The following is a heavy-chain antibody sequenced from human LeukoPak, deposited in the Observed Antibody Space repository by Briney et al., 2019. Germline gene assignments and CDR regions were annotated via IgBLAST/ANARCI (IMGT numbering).Heavy chain of an antibody. D-gene: IGHD1-26*01. CDR1: GFTFSTYA. V-gene: IGHV3-23*01. CDR2: IGGSGGST. Sequence: HPGGSLRLSCAASGFTFSTYAMSWVRQAPGKGLEWVSTIGGSGGSTYYADSVKGRFTISRDNSKNTLYLQMNSLRAEDTAVYYCAKPIVGATRVGYFDYWGQGTLVTVSS. CDR3: AKPIVGATRVGYFDY. J-gene: IGHJ4*02.